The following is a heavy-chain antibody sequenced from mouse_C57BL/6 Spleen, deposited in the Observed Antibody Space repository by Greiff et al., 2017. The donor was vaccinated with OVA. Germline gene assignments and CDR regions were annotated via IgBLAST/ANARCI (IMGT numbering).Heavy chain of an antibody. V-gene: IGHV1-54*01. CDR2: INPGSGGT. D-gene: IGHD2-3*01. Sequence: VQLQQSGAELVRPGTSVKVSCKASGYAFTNYLIEWVKQRPGQGLEWIGVINPGSGGTNYNEKFKGKATLTADKSSSTAYMQLSSLTSEDSAVYFCARSRDGYYPYYYAMDYWGQGTSVTVSS. CDR3: ARSRDGYYPYYYAMDY. J-gene: IGHJ4*01. CDR1: GYAFTNYL.